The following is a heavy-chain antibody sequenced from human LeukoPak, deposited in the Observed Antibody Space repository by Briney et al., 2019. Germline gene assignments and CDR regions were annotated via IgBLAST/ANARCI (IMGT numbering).Heavy chain of an antibody. J-gene: IGHJ6*03. CDR1: GGSISSYY. Sequence: PSETLSLTCTVSGGSISSYYWSWIRQPPGKGLEWIGYIYYSGSTNYNPSLKSRVTISVDTSKNQFSLKLSSVTAADTAIYYCARENKYYYYYYMDVWGKGTTVTVSS. V-gene: IGHV4-59*01. CDR2: IYYSGST. CDR3: ARENKYYYYYYMDV. D-gene: IGHD2/OR15-2a*01.